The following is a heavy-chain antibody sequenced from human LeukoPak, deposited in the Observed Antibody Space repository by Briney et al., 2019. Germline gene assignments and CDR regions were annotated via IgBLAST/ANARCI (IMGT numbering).Heavy chain of an antibody. Sequence: SETLSLTCTVSGGSISSYYWSWIRQPPGKGLEWIGYIYHSGTTNYNPSLKSRVTISVDTSKSQFSLKLSSVTAADTAIYYCARNIVGPRQVDYWARESWSPSPQ. D-gene: IGHD1-26*01. CDR3: ARNIVGPRQVDY. J-gene: IGHJ4*02. CDR2: IYHSGTT. V-gene: IGHV4-59*01. CDR1: GGSISSYY.